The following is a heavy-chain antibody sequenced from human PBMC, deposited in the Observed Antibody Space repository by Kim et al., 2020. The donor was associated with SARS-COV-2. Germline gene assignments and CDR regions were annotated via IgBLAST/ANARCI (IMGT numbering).Heavy chain of an antibody. J-gene: IGHJ4*02. CDR3: AASLYDLLTGVPHHLAY. V-gene: IGHV4-61*02. Sequence: SETLSLTCTVSGDSINSDDYYWTWIRQSAGKRLEWVGRIYTSGTTNYNPSLESRVTISKDTSKNQVSLHVRSVTAADTAIYFCAASLYDLLTGVPHHLAYWGQGALVSVSS. CDR1: GDSINSDDYY. D-gene: IGHD3-9*01. CDR2: IYTSGTT.